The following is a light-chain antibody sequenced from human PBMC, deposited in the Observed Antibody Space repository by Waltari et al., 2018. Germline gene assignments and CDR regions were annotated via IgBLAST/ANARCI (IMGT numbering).Light chain of an antibody. V-gene: IGKV3-20*01. J-gene: IGKJ1*01. Sequence: EIVLTHSPGTLSLSPGERATLSCRASQSIGRSLVWYQQEPGQAPRLLIYDVSRRATGIPDRFSGSGYGTDFSLTISRLGPGDFAVYYCQKYGRLPATFGQGTTVEIK. CDR2: DVS. CDR3: QKYGRLPAT. CDR1: QSIGRS.